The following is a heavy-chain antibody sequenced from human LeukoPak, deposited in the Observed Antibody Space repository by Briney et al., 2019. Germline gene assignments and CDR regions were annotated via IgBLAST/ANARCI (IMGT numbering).Heavy chain of an antibody. CDR2: INHSGST. CDR1: GGSFSNYY. D-gene: IGHD2-2*01. CDR3: ATGITNADPIVVVPAAFRVAQAFDN. V-gene: IGHV4-34*01. J-gene: IGHJ4*02. Sequence: PSETLSLTCTVSGGSFSNYYWNWIRQPPGQGLEWIGEINHSGSTTYNPSLNRRVTISMDTSKSQSSLRLSSVTAADTAVYYCATGITNADPIVVVPAAFRVAQAFDNWGQGTLVTVSS.